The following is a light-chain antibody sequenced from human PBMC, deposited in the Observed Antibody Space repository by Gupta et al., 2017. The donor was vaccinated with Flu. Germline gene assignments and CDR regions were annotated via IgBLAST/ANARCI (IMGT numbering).Light chain of an antibody. CDR2: TAT. Sequence: DVHMTQSPSSLSASIGDRVTVTCRASQDISIFLNWYQQKPGKAPKLLIYTATSLQSGVPSRFSGSGSGTDFTLTISGLQPEDFATYFCQQSYTTPRFGFGPGTKVEIK. J-gene: IGKJ3*01. CDR3: QQSYTTPRFG. V-gene: IGKV1-39*01. CDR1: QDISIF.